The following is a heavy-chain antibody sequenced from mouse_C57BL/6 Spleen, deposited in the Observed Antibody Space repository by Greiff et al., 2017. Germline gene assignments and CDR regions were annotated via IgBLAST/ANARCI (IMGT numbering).Heavy chain of an antibody. J-gene: IGHJ2*01. D-gene: IGHD1-1*01. CDR1: GFTFSSYG. V-gene: IGHV5-6*01. CDR3: ARQTTVVAHFDY. Sequence: DVHLVESGGDLVKPGGSLKLSCAASGFTFSSYGMSWVRQTPDKRLEWVATISSGGSYTYYPDSVKGRFTITRDNAKNTLYLQMSSLKSEDTAMYYCARQTTVVAHFDYWGQGTTLTVSS. CDR2: ISSGGSYT.